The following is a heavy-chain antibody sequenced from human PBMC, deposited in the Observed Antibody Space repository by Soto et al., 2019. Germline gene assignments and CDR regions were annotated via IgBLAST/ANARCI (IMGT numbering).Heavy chain of an antibody. CDR2: VYTRGSH. J-gene: IGHJ4*02. CDR3: ARYRREAVAGYTLDN. D-gene: IGHD6-13*01. Sequence: SETLSLTCTVAGGSTSSNYWTWIRQPRGKGLEWIGYVYTRGSHNYNPSLKSRVTISEDTSKSQFSLKVNSMTAADTAVYHCARYRREAVAGYTLDNWGQGILVTVSS. CDR1: GGSTSSNY. V-gene: IGHV4-4*08.